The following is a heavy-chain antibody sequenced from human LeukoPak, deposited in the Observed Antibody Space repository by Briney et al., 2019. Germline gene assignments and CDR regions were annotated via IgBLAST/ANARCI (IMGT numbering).Heavy chain of an antibody. D-gene: IGHD3-22*01. CDR2: ISGSGGST. J-gene: IGHJ4*02. Sequence: GGSLRLSCAASGFTFSSYAMSWVRQAPGKGLEWVSAISGSGGSTYYADSVKGRFTISRDNSKNTLYLQMNSLRAEDTAVYYCAKDLDQYYYDSSGYAAPTFDYWGQGTLVTVSS. V-gene: IGHV3-23*01. CDR1: GFTFSSYA. CDR3: AKDLDQYYYDSSGYAAPTFDY.